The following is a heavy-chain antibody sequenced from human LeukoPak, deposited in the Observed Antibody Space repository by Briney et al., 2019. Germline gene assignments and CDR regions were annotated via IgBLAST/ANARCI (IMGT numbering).Heavy chain of an antibody. D-gene: IGHD3-22*01. CDR3: AKPQYYYDSSGGTDY. V-gene: IGHV3-30*02. CDR1: GFTFSSYG. Sequence: GGSLRLSCAASGFTFSSYGMHWVRQAPGKGLEWVAFIRYDGSNKYYADSVKGRFTISRDNSKNTLYLQMNSLRAEDTAVYYCAKPQYYYDSSGGTDYWGQGTLVTVSS. J-gene: IGHJ4*02. CDR2: IRYDGSNK.